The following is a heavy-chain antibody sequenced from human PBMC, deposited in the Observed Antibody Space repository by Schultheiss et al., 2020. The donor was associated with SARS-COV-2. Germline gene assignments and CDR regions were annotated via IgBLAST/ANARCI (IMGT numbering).Heavy chain of an antibody. D-gene: IGHD3-10*01. CDR1: GYSISSGYY. CDR3: VRVVRVRTGDYYYGMDV. J-gene: IGHJ6*02. CDR2: IYHSGST. V-gene: IGHV4-38-2*01. Sequence: SQTLSLTCAVSGYSISSGYYWSWIRQPPGKGLEWIGSIYHSGSTIYNPSLKSRVTISVDTSKNQFSLRLSSVTAADTAVYYCVRVVRVRTGDYYYGMDVWGQGTTVTVSS.